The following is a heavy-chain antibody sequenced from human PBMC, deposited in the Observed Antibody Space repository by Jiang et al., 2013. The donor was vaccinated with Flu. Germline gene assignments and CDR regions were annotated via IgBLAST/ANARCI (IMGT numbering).Heavy chain of an antibody. Sequence: SGAEVKKPGASVKVSCKASGYTFTGYYMHWVRQAPGQGLEWMGWINPNSGGTNYAQKFQGRVTMTRDTSISTAYMELSRLRSDDTAVYYCARVFYYDSSGYGDFDYWGQGTLVTVSS. CDR2: INPNSGGT. CDR1: GYTFTGYY. V-gene: IGHV1-2*02. J-gene: IGHJ4*02. D-gene: IGHD3-22*01. CDR3: ARVFYYDSSGYGDFDY.